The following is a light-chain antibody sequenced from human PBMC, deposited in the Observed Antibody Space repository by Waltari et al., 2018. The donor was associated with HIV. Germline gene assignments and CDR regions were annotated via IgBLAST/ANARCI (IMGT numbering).Light chain of an antibody. J-gene: IGKJ1*01. V-gene: IGKV1-17*01. CDR2: SSS. CDR3: LQHHTYPHV. Sequence: RVTITCRASQGIGNNLAWYQQIPGKAPRRLIYSSSNLQNGVPSRFSGSGSGTEFTLTVTSLQSEDFATYYCLQHHTYPHVFCQGTKVDIK. CDR1: QGIGNN.